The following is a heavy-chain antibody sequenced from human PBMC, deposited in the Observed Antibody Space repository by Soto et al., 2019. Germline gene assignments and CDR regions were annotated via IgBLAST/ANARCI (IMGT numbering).Heavy chain of an antibody. CDR1: GYSFSDYW. CDR3: ARGKRWLQLVFDY. CDR2: IYPGDSDT. Sequence: GESLKISCKASGYSFSDYWIGWVRQMPGRGLEWMGIIYPGDSDTRYSASFQGQVTISADKSISTTFLQWSSLKASDTAMYYCARGKRWLQLVFDYWGQGTLVTVSS. J-gene: IGHJ4*02. V-gene: IGHV5-51*01. D-gene: IGHD1-1*01.